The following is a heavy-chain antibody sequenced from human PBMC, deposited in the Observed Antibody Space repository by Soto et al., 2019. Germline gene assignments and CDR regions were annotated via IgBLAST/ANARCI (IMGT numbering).Heavy chain of an antibody. CDR3: ARGDPPRGYSYYYYGMDV. J-gene: IGHJ6*02. CDR2: INAGNGNT. V-gene: IGHV1-3*01. Sequence: GASVKVSCKASGYTFTSYAMHWVRQAPGQRLEWMGWINAGNGNTKYSQKFQGRVTITRDTSASTAYMELSSLRSEDTAVYYCARGDPPRGYSYYYYGMDVWGQGTTVTVSS. D-gene: IGHD5-18*01. CDR1: GYTFTSYA.